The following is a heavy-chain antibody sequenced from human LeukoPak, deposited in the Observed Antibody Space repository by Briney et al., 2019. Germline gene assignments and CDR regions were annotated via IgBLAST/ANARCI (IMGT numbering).Heavy chain of an antibody. CDR1: GFTVSSNH. D-gene: IGHD6-13*01. CDR2: IYSGGST. V-gene: IGHV3-53*01. Sequence: GGSLRLSCAASGFTVSSNHMSWVRQAPGKGLEWVSVIYSGGSTYYADSVKGRFTISRDNSKNTLYLQMNSLRAEDTAVYYCASHSSGWYGFDYWGQGTLVTVSS. CDR3: ASHSSGWYGFDY. J-gene: IGHJ4*02.